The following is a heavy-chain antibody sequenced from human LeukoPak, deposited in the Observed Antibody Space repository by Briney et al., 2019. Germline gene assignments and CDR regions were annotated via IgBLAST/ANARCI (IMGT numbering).Heavy chain of an antibody. CDR3: AKDREILLWFGESAQYFDY. D-gene: IGHD3-10*01. CDR2: INGSGGST. V-gene: IGHV3-23*01. J-gene: IGHJ4*02. Sequence: GGSLRLSCAASGFTFSSYAMSWVRQAPGKGLEWVSDINGSGGSTYYADSVKGRFTISRDNSKNTLYLQMNSLRAEDTAVYYCAKDREILLWFGESAQYFDYWGQGTLVTVSS. CDR1: GFTFSSYA.